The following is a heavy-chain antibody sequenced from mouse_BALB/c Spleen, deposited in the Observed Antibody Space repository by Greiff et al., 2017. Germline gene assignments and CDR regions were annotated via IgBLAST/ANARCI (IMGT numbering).Heavy chain of an antibody. J-gene: IGHJ2*01. CDR1: GYTFTSYW. V-gene: IGHV1-7*01. CDR2: INPNTGYT. CDR3: ARRVFYYGGGYFDY. D-gene: IGHD1-1*01. Sequence: QVQLQQSGAELAKPGASVKMSCKASGYTFTSYWMHWVKQRPGQGLEWIGYINPNTGYTEYNQKFKDKATLTADKSSSTAYMQLSSLTSEDSAVYYCARRVFYYGGGYFDYWGQGTTLTVSS.